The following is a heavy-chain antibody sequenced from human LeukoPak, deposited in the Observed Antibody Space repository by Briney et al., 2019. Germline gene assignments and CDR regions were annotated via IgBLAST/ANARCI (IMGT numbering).Heavy chain of an antibody. Sequence: SETLSLTCTVSGGSISSGGYYWSWIRQPPGKGLEWIGYIYHSGSTYYNPSLKSRVTISVDRSKNQFSLKLSSVTAADTAVYYCARYYYDSSGYPDWGQGTLVTVSS. CDR1: GGSISSGGYY. CDR3: ARYYYDSSGYPD. J-gene: IGHJ4*02. V-gene: IGHV4-30-2*01. D-gene: IGHD3-22*01. CDR2: IYHSGST.